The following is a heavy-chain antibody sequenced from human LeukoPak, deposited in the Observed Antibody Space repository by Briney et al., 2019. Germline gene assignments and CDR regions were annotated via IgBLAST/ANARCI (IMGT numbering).Heavy chain of an antibody. CDR1: GDSVSSNSAA. CDR3: ARGLWGAYSSSSPTNYYYYGMDV. D-gene: IGHD6-6*01. CDR2: TYYRSKWYN. Sequence: SQTLSLTCAISGDSVSSNSAAWNWIRQSPSRRREWLGRTYYRSKWYNDYAVSVKSRITINPDTSKNQFSLQLNSVTPEDTAVYYCARGLWGAYSSSSPTNYYYYGMDVWGQGTTVTVSS. J-gene: IGHJ6*02. V-gene: IGHV6-1*01.